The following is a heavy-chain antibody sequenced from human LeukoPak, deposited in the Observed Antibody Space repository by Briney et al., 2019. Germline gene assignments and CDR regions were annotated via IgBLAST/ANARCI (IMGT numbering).Heavy chain of an antibody. CDR2: IYHSGST. V-gene: IGHV4-38-2*01. Sequence: SETLSLTCAVSGYSISSGYYWGWIRQPPGKGLEWIGSIYHSGSTYYNPSLKSRVTISVDTSKNQFSLKLSSVTAADTAVYYCARVTRGMTYYYGSGSYSDYYYYYMGVWGKGTTVTVSS. J-gene: IGHJ6*03. CDR3: ARVTRGMTYYYGSGSYSDYYYYYMGV. D-gene: IGHD3-10*01. CDR1: GYSISSGYY.